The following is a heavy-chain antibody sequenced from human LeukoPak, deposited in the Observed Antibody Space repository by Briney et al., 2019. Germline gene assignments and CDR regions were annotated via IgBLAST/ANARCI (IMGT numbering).Heavy chain of an antibody. Sequence: PSETLSLTCTVSGGSITNYYWTWIRQLPGKGLEWIGYIHYSGSTNYNPSLKSRVAISVDTSKNQFSLKLSSVTAADTAVYYCARASVTYYYYYYMDVWGKGTTVTVSS. J-gene: IGHJ6*03. D-gene: IGHD4-11*01. CDR2: IHYSGST. V-gene: IGHV4-59*01. CDR3: ARASVTYYYYYYMDV. CDR1: GGSITNYY.